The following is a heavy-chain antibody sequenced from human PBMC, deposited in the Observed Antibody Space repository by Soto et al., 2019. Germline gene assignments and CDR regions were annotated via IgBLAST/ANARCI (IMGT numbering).Heavy chain of an antibody. V-gene: IGHV4-30-4*08. CDR3: SREESCLFDY. J-gene: IGHJ4*02. CDR1: GDSLSRADYC. CDR2: ICYSGST. Sequence: QVQLQESGPGLVKPSQTLSLTCTVSGDSLSRADYCWSWIRQATGKGLEWIGYICYSGSTYHNPALKSRTSMSVDTSNKQFCLTLTSVTAAYTAVYYCSREESCLFDYWGQGRLVTVSS.